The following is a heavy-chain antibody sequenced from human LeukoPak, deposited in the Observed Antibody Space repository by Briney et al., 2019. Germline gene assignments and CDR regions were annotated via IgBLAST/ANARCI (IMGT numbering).Heavy chain of an antibody. Sequence: SVKVSCKASGGTFSSYAISWVRQAPGQGLEWMGRIIPIFGTANYAQKFQGRVTITTDESTSTAYMELSSLRSEDTAVYYCARDLRYYYDSSGHYYFDPWGQGTLVTVSS. J-gene: IGHJ5*02. D-gene: IGHD3-22*01. CDR3: ARDLRYYYDSSGHYYFDP. CDR2: IIPIFGTA. CDR1: GGTFSSYA. V-gene: IGHV1-69*05.